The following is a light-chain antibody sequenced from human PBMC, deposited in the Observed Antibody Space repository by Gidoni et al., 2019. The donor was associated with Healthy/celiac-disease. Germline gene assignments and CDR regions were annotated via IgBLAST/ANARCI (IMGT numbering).Light chain of an antibody. Sequence: DIQMTQSPSSLSASVGDRVTITCRASQTISSYLNWYQQKPGKAPKLLIYAASSLQSGVPSRFSGSGSGTDFTLTISSLQPEDFATYYCQQSYSTPRDTFDQGTKLEIK. J-gene: IGKJ2*01. CDR3: QQSYSTPRDT. V-gene: IGKV1-39*01. CDR1: QTISSY. CDR2: AAS.